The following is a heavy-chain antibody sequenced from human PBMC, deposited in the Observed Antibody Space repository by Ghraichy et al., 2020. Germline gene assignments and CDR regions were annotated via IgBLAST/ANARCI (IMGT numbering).Heavy chain of an antibody. J-gene: IGHJ2*01. CDR1: GFTFGRYD. V-gene: IGHV3-13*01. CDR2: IGLGGDT. CDR3: AREGSTPTTSSWNDWYIDL. D-gene: IGHD6-13*01. Sequence: RGSLRLSCAASGFTFGRYDMHWVRQPTGKGLEWVSAIGLGGDTYYSDSVKGRFTISREDAENSLYLQMNSLTAGDTAVYYCAREGSTPTTSSWNDWYIDLWGRGTLVTVSS.